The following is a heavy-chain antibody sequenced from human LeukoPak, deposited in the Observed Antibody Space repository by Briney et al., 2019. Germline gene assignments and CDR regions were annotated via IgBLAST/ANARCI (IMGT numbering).Heavy chain of an antibody. CDR2: IYTSGST. V-gene: IGHV4-4*09. Sequence: SETLSLTCTVSGGSISSYYWSWIRQPPGKGLEWIGYIYTSGSTNYNPSLKSRVTISVDTSKNQFSLKLSSVTAADTAVYYCARGRVAARRHFDLWGRGTLVTVSS. J-gene: IGHJ2*01. CDR1: GGSISSYY. D-gene: IGHD6-13*01. CDR3: ARGRVAARRHFDL.